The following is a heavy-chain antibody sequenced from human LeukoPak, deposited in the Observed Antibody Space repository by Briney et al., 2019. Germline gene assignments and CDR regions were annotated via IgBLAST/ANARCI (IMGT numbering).Heavy chain of an antibody. Sequence: PGGSLRLSCAGSGFTFSAHWMHWVRQGPGKGLVWVARITHEGGDANYADSVKGRFTISRDNANKVLYLEMNSLTADDMGVYYCARVLTYFDLWGQGTLVTVSS. J-gene: IGHJ5*01. V-gene: IGHV3-74*01. CDR1: GFTFSAHW. CDR2: ITHEGGDA. CDR3: ARVLTYFDL.